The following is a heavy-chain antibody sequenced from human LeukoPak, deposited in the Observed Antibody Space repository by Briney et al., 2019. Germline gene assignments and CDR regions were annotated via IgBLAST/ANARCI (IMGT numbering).Heavy chain of an antibody. J-gene: IGHJ4*02. CDR2: IGGDGGRT. Sequence: PGGSLRLSCAASGFTFTTYAMSWVRQAPGKGLQWVSVIGGDGGRTYYADSVKGRFTISRDNSKDTVFLQMNSLRAEDTAVYYCAKASRQGAVASPLDYWGQGTLVTVSS. D-gene: IGHD6-19*01. CDR3: AKASRQGAVASPLDY. V-gene: IGHV3-23*01. CDR1: GFTFTTYA.